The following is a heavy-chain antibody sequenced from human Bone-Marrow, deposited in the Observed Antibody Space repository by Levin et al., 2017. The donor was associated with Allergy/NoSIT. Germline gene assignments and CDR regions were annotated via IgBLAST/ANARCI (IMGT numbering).Heavy chain of an antibody. CDR3: ARLGGVANTGAIDH. J-gene: IGHJ4*02. V-gene: IGHV4-38-2*01. CDR1: GYSISSGYY. CDR2: IFHTGNT. D-gene: IGHD5-12*01. Sequence: ASETLSLTCAVSGYSISSGYYRGWIRQPPGRGLEWIGSIFHTGNTDYSTSLKSRISMSVDTSKNHFSLRLTSVTAADTAVYYCARLGGVANTGAIDHWGQGTLVSVSS.